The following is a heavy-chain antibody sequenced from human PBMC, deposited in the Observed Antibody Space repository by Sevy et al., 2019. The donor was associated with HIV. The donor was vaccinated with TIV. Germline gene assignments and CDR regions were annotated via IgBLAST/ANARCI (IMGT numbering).Heavy chain of an antibody. CDR3: ARAGYYYGSGSYQEYYGMDV. CDR1: GSTFSDYY. D-gene: IGHD3-10*01. V-gene: IGHV3-11*01. CDR2: ISSSGSTI. Sequence: GGSLRLSCAASGSTFSDYYMSWIRQAPGKGLEWVSYISSSGSTIYYADSVKGRFTISRDNAKNSLYLQMNSLRAEDTAVYYCARAGYYYGSGSYQEYYGMDVWGQGTTVTVSS. J-gene: IGHJ6*02.